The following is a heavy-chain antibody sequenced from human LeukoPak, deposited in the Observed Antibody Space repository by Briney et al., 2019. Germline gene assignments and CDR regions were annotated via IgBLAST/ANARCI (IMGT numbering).Heavy chain of an antibody. CDR1: GYTFTGYY. J-gene: IGHJ4*02. Sequence: GASVKVSCKASGYTFTGYYLHWVRQAPGQGLEWMGWNDPNSGGTNYAQKFQGRVTMTRDTSISTAYMELSRLRSDDTAVYYSARGHSDLDYWGQGTLVTVSS. CDR3: ARGHSDLDY. CDR2: NDPNSGGT. V-gene: IGHV1-2*02. D-gene: IGHD2-21*02.